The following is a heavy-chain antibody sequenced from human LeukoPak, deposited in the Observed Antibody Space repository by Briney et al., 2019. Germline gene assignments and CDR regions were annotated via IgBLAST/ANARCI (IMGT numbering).Heavy chain of an antibody. J-gene: IGHJ4*02. Sequence: GGSLRLSCAASGFPFGDHAMHWVRQAPGKGLEWVSLISGDGGDTYYADSVKGRFTIFRDNSKNSLYLQMNSLRAEDSALYYCAKDEWFIYRADFILDYWGQGTLVTVSS. CDR1: GFPFGDHA. D-gene: IGHD3-3*01. CDR2: ISGDGGDT. CDR3: AKDEWFIYRADFILDY. V-gene: IGHV3-43*02.